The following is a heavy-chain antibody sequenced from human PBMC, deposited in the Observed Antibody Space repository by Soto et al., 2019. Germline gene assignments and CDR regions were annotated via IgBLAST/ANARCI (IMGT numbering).Heavy chain of an antibody. CDR3: ARVRGYDSSGYYRFDY. CDR2: IYYSGST. Sequence: QVQLQESGPGLVKPSETLSLTCTVSGGSISSYYWSWIRQPPGKGLEWIGYIYYSGSTNYNPSLTYRIPLSLDTSKNQFSLKLSSVTAEDTAVYYCARVRGYDSSGYYRFDYWGQGTLVTVSS. V-gene: IGHV4-59*01. D-gene: IGHD3-22*01. J-gene: IGHJ4*02. CDR1: GGSISSYY.